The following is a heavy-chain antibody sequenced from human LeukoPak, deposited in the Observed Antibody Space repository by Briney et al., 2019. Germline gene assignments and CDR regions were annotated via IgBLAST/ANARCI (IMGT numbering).Heavy chain of an antibody. CDR3: ARDFSGDYYDSSGYYDFGIDY. Sequence: GGSLRLSCAASGFTFSSYSMNWVRQAPGKGLEWVSSISSSSSYIYYADSEKGRFTISRDNAKNSLYLQMNSLRAEDTAVYYCARDFSGDYYDSSGYYDFGIDYWGQGTLVTVSS. J-gene: IGHJ4*02. CDR2: ISSSSSYI. D-gene: IGHD3-22*01. V-gene: IGHV3-21*01. CDR1: GFTFSSYS.